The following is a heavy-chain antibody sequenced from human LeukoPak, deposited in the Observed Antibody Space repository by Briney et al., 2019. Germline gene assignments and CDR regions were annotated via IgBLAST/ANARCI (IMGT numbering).Heavy chain of an antibody. CDR3: ARDSKYQLLGY. V-gene: IGHV1-18*01. J-gene: IGHJ4*02. CDR1: GYTFSSYG. Sequence: ASVKVSCKASGYTFSSYGISWVRQAPGQGLEWMGWISAYSGNTHFAQKFQGRVTMTTDTSTTTAYMELSSLRSEDTAVYYCARDSKYQLLGYWGQGTLVTVSS. CDR2: ISAYSGNT. D-gene: IGHD2-2*01.